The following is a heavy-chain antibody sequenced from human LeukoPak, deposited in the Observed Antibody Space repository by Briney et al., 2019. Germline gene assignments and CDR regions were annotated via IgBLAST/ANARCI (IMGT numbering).Heavy chain of an antibody. D-gene: IGHD3-22*01. Sequence: GGSLRLSCAASGFTFSSYSMNWVRHAPGKGLEWVSSISSSSSYIYYADSVKGRFTISIDNAKNSLYLQMNSLRAEDTAVYYCARDLKRRVYYDSSGSDDAFDIWGQGTMVTVST. CDR3: ARDLKRRVYYDSSGSDDAFDI. CDR2: ISSSSSYI. CDR1: GFTFSSYS. V-gene: IGHV3-21*01. J-gene: IGHJ3*02.